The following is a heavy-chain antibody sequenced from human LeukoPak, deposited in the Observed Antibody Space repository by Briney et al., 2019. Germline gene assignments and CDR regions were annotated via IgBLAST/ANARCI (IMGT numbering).Heavy chain of an antibody. D-gene: IGHD6-13*01. J-gene: IGHJ4*02. V-gene: IGHV1-2*06. CDR3: ARDPRSLAAAGTRRDY. CDR1: GYTFTGYY. Sequence: ASVKVSCKASGYTFTGYYMHWVRQAPGQGLEWMGRINPNSGGTNYAQKFQGRVTMTRDTSISTAYMELSRLRSDDTAVYYCARDPRSLAAAGTRRDYWGQGTLVTVSS. CDR2: INPNSGGT.